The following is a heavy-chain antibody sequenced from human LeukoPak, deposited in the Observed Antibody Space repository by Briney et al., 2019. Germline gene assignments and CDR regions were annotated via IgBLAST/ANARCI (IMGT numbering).Heavy chain of an antibody. Sequence: ASVKVSCKASGYTFTSYDINWVRQATGQGLEWMGWMNPNSGNTGYAQKFQGRVTMTRNTPISTAYMELSSLRSEDTAVYYCARVFRLSGSRYFDWSLGYWGQGTLVTVSS. J-gene: IGHJ4*02. D-gene: IGHD3-9*01. CDR3: ARVFRLSGSRYFDWSLGY. CDR2: MNPNSGNT. V-gene: IGHV1-8*01. CDR1: GYTFTSYD.